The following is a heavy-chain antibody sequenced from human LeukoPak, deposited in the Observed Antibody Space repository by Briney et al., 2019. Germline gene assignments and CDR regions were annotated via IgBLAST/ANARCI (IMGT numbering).Heavy chain of an antibody. CDR1: GFTVSNSY. CDR3: ARNSYYRFDF. D-gene: IGHD3-10*01. CDR2: IYSGGTT. J-gene: IGHJ4*02. Sequence: GGSLRLSCAASGFTVSNSYMSWVRQAPGRGLEWVSVIYSGGTTYYADSVKGRFTVSRDNSKNTLSLQMNSLRAEDTAVYYCARNSYYRFDFWGQGTLVAVSS. V-gene: IGHV3-66*01.